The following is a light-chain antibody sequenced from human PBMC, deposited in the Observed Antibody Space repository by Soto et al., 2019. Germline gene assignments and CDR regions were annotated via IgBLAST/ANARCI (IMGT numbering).Light chain of an antibody. CDR3: QQYGSSPWT. CDR2: GAS. Sequence: EIVLTQSPGTLSLSPGERATLSCRASQSVSNNYLAWYQQKPGQAPRLLIYGASNWATGIPDRFSGSGSGTDFTLITSRLEPEDFAVYYCQQYGSSPWTFGQGTKVDIK. CDR1: QSVSNNY. J-gene: IGKJ1*01. V-gene: IGKV3-20*01.